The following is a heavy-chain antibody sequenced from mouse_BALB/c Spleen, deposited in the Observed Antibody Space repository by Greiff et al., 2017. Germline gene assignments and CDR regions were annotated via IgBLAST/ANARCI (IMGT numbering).Heavy chain of an antibody. CDR2: IRLKSNNYAT. V-gene: IGHV6-6*02. CDR3: TRVRDAMDY. CDR1: GFTFSNYW. Sequence: EVLLVESGGGLVQPGGSMKLSCVASGFTFSNYWMNWVRQSPEKGLEWVAEIRLKSNNYATHYAESVKGRFTISRDDSKSSVYLQMNNLRAEDTGIYYCTRVRDAMDYWGQGTSVTVSS. J-gene: IGHJ4*01.